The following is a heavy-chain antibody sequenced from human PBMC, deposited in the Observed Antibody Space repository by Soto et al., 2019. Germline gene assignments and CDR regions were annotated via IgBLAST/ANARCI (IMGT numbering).Heavy chain of an antibody. D-gene: IGHD2-21*01. Sequence: GGSLRLSCAASGFTFSSYAMSWVRQAPGKGLEWVSAISGSGGSTYYADSVKGRFTISRDNSKNTLYLQMNSLRAEDTAVYYCAKISSGVVVIAIFDYWGQGTLVTVSS. V-gene: IGHV3-23*01. CDR1: GFTFSSYA. CDR2: ISGSGGST. CDR3: AKISSGVVVIAIFDY. J-gene: IGHJ4*02.